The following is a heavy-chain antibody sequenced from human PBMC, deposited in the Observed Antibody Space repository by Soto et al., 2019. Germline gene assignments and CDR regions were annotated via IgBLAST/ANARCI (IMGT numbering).Heavy chain of an antibody. CDR3: AKDPVVGTRRAFDI. J-gene: IGHJ3*02. CDR2: ISYDGSNK. Sequence: VGSLRLSCAASGFTFSSYGMHWVRQAPGKGLEWVAVISYDGSNKYYADSVKGRFTISRDNSKNTLYLQMNSLRAEDTAVYYCAKDPVVGTRRAFDIWGQGTMVTVSS. CDR1: GFTFSSYG. D-gene: IGHD1-26*01. V-gene: IGHV3-30*18.